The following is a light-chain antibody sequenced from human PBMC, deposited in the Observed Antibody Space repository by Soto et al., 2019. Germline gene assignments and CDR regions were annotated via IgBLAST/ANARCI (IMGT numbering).Light chain of an antibody. Sequence: DIQLTQSPSFLSASVGDRVTITCRASQAISSSLAWYQHNPGKAPKLLIYAASTVQNGVPSSFSGCRSETEFTLTISSLQPEDFATYYCQHLNDYRYTFGQGTKVEIK. V-gene: IGKV1-9*01. J-gene: IGKJ2*01. CDR1: QAISSS. CDR3: QHLNDYRYT. CDR2: AAS.